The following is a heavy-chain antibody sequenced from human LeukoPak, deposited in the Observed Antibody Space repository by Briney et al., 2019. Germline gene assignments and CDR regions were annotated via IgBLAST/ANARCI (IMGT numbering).Heavy chain of an antibody. Sequence: HPGGSLRLSCAASGFTFNAFGMNWVRQAPGEGLEWVAVISYDGSNKYYADSVKGRFTISRDNSKNTLYLQMNSLRAEDTAVYYCARDPSWKSSGSYYYDYWGQGTLVTVSS. V-gene: IGHV3-30*03. CDR1: GFTFNAFG. D-gene: IGHD1-26*01. CDR2: ISYDGSNK. J-gene: IGHJ4*02. CDR3: ARDPSWKSSGSYYYDY.